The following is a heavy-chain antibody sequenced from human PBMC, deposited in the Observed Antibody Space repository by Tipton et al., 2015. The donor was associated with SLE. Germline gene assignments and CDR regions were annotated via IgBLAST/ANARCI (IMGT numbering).Heavy chain of an antibody. D-gene: IGHD1-26*01. V-gene: IGHV3-7*01. CDR2: IKQDGSEK. J-gene: IGHJ4*02. Sequence: SLRLSCAASGFTFSSYWMSWVRQAPGKGPEWVANIKQDGSEKYYVDSVKGRSTISRDNAKNSLYLQMNSLRAEDTAVYYCARPAGGSSEYYFDYWGQGTLVTVSS. CDR3: ARPAGGSSEYYFDY. CDR1: GFTFSSYW.